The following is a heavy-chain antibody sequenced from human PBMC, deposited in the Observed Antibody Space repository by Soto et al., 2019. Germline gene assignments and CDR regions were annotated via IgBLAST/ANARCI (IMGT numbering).Heavy chain of an antibody. CDR3: ARDHHRYSGYDYVDY. J-gene: IGHJ4*02. V-gene: IGHV3-11*05. CDR2: ISSSSSYT. D-gene: IGHD5-12*01. CDR1: GFTFSDYY. Sequence: GGSLRLSCVASGFTFSDYYMSWIRQAPGKGLEWVSYISSSSSYTNYADSVKGRYTISRDNAKNSLHLQMNSLRAEDTAVYYCARDHHRYSGYDYVDYWGQGTLVTVSS.